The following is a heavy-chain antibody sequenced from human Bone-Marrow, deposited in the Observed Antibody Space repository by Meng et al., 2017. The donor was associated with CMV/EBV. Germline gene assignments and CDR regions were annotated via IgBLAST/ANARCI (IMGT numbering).Heavy chain of an antibody. CDR3: AKDGFAGDPRYYGMDV. D-gene: IGHD4-17*01. CDR1: GCTFSSYG. CDR2: IRYDGSNK. Sequence: GESLKITCAASGCTFSSYGRHWVRQAPGKGLEWVAFIRYDGSNKNYADSVKGRFTISRDNSKNTLYLQMNSPRTEDTAVEYCAKDGFAGDPRYYGMDVWGQGTTVTVSS. J-gene: IGHJ6*02. V-gene: IGHV3-30*02.